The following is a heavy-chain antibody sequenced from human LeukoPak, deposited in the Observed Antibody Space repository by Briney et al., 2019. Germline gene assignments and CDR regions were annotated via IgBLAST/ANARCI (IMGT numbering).Heavy chain of an antibody. D-gene: IGHD3-16*02. CDR3: ARGRKVITFGGVIVPLGY. J-gene: IGHJ4*02. CDR1: GYTFTSYD. Sequence: RASVKVSCKASGYTFTSYDINWVRQATGQGLEWMGWMNPNSGNTGYAQKFQGRVTMTRNTSISTAYMELSSLRSEDTAVYYCARGRKVITFGGVIVPLGYWGQGTLVTVSS. V-gene: IGHV1-8*01. CDR2: MNPNSGNT.